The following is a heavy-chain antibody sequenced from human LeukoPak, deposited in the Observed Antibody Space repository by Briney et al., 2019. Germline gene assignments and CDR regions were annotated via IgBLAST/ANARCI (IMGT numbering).Heavy chain of an antibody. CDR1: GFTFSAYS. D-gene: IGHD1-26*01. CDR3: ARDPGPRVPPGSYSDY. J-gene: IGHJ4*02. CDR2: IKQDGSEK. Sequence: GGSLRLSCAASGFTFSAYSMSWVRQAPGKGLEWVANIKQDGSEKYYVGSVKGRFTISRDNSKNSLYLQMNSLRAEDTAVYYCARDPGPRVPPGSYSDYWGQGTLVTVSS. V-gene: IGHV3-7*01.